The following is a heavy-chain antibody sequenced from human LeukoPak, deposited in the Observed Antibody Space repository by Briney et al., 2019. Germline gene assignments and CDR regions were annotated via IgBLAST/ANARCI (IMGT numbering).Heavy chain of an antibody. CDR2: INAGNGNT. V-gene: IGHV1-3*01. CDR3: ARENGGLRGYSYGSPDYYYGMDV. CDR1: GYTFTSYA. D-gene: IGHD5-18*01. Sequence: ASVKVSCKASGYTFTSYAMHWVRQAPGQRLEWMGWINAGNGNTKYSQKFQGRVTITRDTSASTAYMELSSLRSEDTAVYYCARENGGLRGYSYGSPDYYYGMDVWGQGTTVTVSS. J-gene: IGHJ6*02.